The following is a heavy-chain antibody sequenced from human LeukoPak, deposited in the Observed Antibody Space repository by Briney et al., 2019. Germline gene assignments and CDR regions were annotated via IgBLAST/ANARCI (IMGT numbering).Heavy chain of an antibody. D-gene: IGHD2-2*02. CDR2: INPNSGGT. CDR3: ARVPAAIHVYAFDI. Sequence: ASVKVSCKASGYTFTGYYTHWVRQAPGQGLEWMGWINPNSGGTNYAQKFQGRVTMTRDTSISTAYMELSRLRSDDTAVYYCARVPAAIHVYAFDIWGQGTMVTVSS. J-gene: IGHJ3*02. CDR1: GYTFTGYY. V-gene: IGHV1-2*02.